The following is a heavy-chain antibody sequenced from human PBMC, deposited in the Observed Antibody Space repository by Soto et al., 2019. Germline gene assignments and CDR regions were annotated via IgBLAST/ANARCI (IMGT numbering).Heavy chain of an antibody. V-gene: IGHV4-34*01. J-gene: IGHJ4*02. Sequence: LETMCVSWAVYGGYSRGYYWSWIRKNTGKGLEWIGEINHSGSTNYNPSLKSRVTISVDTSKNQFSLKLSSVTAADTAVYFCARDKREQQLVTFDYWGQRTLVTLSS. CDR1: GGYSRGYY. CDR2: INHSGST. CDR3: ARDKREQQLVTFDY. D-gene: IGHD6-13*01.